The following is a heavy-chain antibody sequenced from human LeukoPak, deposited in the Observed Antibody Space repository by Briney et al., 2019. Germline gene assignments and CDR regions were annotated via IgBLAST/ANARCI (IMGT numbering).Heavy chain of an antibody. CDR3: ARDHPSSVAGTYGRGFDY. D-gene: IGHD6-19*01. CDR2: ISAYNGNT. J-gene: IGHJ4*02. V-gene: IGHV1-18*01. CDR1: GYTFTSYG. Sequence: ASVKVSCKASGYTFTSYGISWVRQAPGQGLESMGWISAYNGNTNYAQKLQGRVTMTTDTSTSTAYMGLRSLRSDDTAVYYCARDHPSSVAGTYGRGFDYWGQGTLVTVSS.